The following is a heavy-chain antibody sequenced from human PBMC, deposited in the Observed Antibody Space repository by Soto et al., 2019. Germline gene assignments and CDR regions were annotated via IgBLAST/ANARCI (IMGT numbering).Heavy chain of an antibody. D-gene: IGHD3-16*01. Sequence: EVQLVESGGGVVRPGGSLRLSCAASGFTFEDYGVSWVRQAPGKGLEWFSGFNWNGGSTGYADSVKGRFTISRYNVKNSLYLQMNSLRAEDTALYYCESGHDRHAYSFDFWGQGTLVTVSS. CDR3: ESGHDRHAYSFDF. CDR1: GFTFEDYG. V-gene: IGHV3-20*04. J-gene: IGHJ4*02. CDR2: FNWNGGST.